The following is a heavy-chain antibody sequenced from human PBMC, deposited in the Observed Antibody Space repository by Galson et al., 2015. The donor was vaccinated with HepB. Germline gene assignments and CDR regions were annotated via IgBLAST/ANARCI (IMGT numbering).Heavy chain of an antibody. CDR2: ISYDGSNK. D-gene: IGHD1-1*01. CDR3: ARTGPYWYFDL. CDR1: GFTFSSYA. Sequence: SLRLSCAASGFTFSSYAMHWVRQAPGKGLEWVAVISYDGSNKYYADSVKGRFTISRDNSKNTLYLQMNSLRAEDTAVYYCARTGPYWYFDLWGRGTLVTVSS. V-gene: IGHV3-30-3*01. J-gene: IGHJ2*01.